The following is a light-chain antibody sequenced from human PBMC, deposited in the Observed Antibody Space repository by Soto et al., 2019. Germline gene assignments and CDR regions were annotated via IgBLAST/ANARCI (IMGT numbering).Light chain of an antibody. CDR3: CSYASSSTYV. V-gene: IGLV2-23*02. Sequence: QSALTQPPSVSGSPGQSVTISCTGTSTNVGTYQAISWYQQHPGKAPKLIIYEVSQRPSGVSNHFSGSKSGNTASLTISGLQAEDEADYYCCSYASSSTYVFGTGTKVTVL. CDR1: STNVGTYQA. CDR2: EVS. J-gene: IGLJ1*01.